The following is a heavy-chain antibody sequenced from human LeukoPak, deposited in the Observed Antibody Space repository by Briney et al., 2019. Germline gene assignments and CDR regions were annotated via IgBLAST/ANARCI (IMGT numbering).Heavy chain of an antibody. CDR2: VSGSGGST. Sequence: GGSLRLSCAASGFTFSRYAMSWVRQTPGKGLEWVTAVSGSGGSTNYADSVRGRFTISRDNSKNTLYLQMNSLRAEDTAVYYCARDEYGDYGCDRWGQGTLVTVSS. CDR1: GFTFSRYA. D-gene: IGHD4-17*01. V-gene: IGHV3-23*01. J-gene: IGHJ5*02. CDR3: ARDEYGDYGCDR.